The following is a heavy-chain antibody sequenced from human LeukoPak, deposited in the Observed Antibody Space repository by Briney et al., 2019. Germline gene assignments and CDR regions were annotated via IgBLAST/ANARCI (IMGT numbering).Heavy chain of an antibody. D-gene: IGHD3-10*01. CDR1: GFTFSSYA. V-gene: IGHV3-23*01. CDR3: AKEEHFGELLSYFDY. Sequence: GGSLRLSYAASGFTFSSYAMSWVRQAPGKGLEWVSAISGSGGSTYYADSVKGRFTISRDNSKNTLYLQMNSLRAEDTAVYYCAKEEHFGELLSYFDYWGQGTLVTVSS. J-gene: IGHJ4*02. CDR2: ISGSGGST.